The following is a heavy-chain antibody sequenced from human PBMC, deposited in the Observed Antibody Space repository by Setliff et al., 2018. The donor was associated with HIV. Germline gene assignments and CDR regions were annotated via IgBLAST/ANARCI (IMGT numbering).Heavy chain of an antibody. V-gene: IGHV3-9*01. D-gene: IGHD3-9*01. CDR2: VDWAGDVT. Sequence: GGSLRLSCEGSGFTFNNFAMHWVRQSPGKGLEWVAGVDWAGDVTAYGDFAKGRCTISRDNVKNSLYLQMHSLTTDDTASYFCVKDGSATGRYSSYMDVWGKGTTVTVSS. CDR3: VKDGSATGRYSSYMDV. CDR1: GFTFNNFA. J-gene: IGHJ6*03.